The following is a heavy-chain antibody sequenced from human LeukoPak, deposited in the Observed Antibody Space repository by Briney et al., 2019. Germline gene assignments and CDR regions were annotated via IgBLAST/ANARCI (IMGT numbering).Heavy chain of an antibody. Sequence: GGTLRLSCAASGFTFSSYGMSWVRQAPGKGLEWVSAISGSGGSTYYADSVKGQFTISRDNSKNTLYLQMNSLRAEDTAVYYCAKDYYYDSSGYYYADAFDIWGQGTMVTVSS. V-gene: IGHV3-23*01. CDR3: AKDYYYDSSGYYYADAFDI. CDR2: ISGSGGST. CDR1: GFTFSSYG. J-gene: IGHJ3*02. D-gene: IGHD3-22*01.